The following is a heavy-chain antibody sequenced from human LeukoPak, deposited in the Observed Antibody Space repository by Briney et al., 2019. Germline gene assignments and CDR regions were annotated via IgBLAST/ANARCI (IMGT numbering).Heavy chain of an antibody. CDR2: INHSGST. V-gene: IGHV4-34*01. D-gene: IGHD3-10*01. Sequence: PSEILSLTCAVYGGSFSGYYWSWIRQPPGKGLEWIGEINHSGSTNYNPSLKSRVTISVDTSKNQFSLKLSSVTAADTAVYYCARLIALLWFGEPPAYYFDYWGQGTLVTVSS. J-gene: IGHJ4*02. CDR3: ARLIALLWFGEPPAYYFDY. CDR1: GGSFSGYY.